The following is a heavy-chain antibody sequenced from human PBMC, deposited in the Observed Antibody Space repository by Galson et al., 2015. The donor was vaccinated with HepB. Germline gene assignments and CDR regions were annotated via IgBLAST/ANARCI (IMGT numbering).Heavy chain of an antibody. J-gene: IGHJ4*02. CDR1: GGSISSYY. D-gene: IGHD3-10*01. V-gene: IGHV4-59*01. Sequence: ETLSLTCPVSGGSISSYYWRWIRQPPGKGLEWIGYIYYSGSTNYNPSLKSRVTISVDTSKNQFSLKLSSVTAADTAVYYCARATYYYGSGSYPFDYWGQGTLVTVSS. CDR2: IYYSGST. CDR3: ARATYYYGSGSYPFDY.